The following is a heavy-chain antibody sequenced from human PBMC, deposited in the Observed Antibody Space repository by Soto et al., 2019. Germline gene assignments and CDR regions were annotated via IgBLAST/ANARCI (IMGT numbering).Heavy chain of an antibody. D-gene: IGHD2-2*01. V-gene: IGHV1-2*04. Sequence: ASVKVSCKASGYTFTGYYMHWVRQAPGQGLEWMGWINPNSGGTNYAQKYQGWVTKTRDTSISTAYMELSRLRSDDTAVYYCARARYCISTSCYVGSDFWGQG. CDR1: GYTFTGYY. CDR3: ARARYCISTSCYVGSDF. CDR2: INPNSGGT. J-gene: IGHJ4*02.